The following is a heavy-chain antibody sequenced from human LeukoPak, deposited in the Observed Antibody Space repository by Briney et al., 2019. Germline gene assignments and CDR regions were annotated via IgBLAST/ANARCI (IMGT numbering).Heavy chain of an antibody. J-gene: IGHJ4*02. D-gene: IGHD1-26*01. CDR1: GFTFSSYS. V-gene: IGHV3-21*01. CDR3: ARDSRAVGATGYFDY. CDR2: ISSSSSYI. Sequence: GGSLRLSCAASGFTFSSYSMNWVRQAPGKGLERVSSISSSSSYIYYADSVKGRFTISRDNAKNSLYLQMNSLRAEDTAVYYCARDSRAVGATGYFDYWGQGTLVTVSS.